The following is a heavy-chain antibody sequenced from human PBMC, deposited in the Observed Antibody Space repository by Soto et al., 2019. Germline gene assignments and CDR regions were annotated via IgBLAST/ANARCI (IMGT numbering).Heavy chain of an antibody. CDR1: GFTFSSYA. D-gene: IGHD6-13*01. Sequence: GGSLRLSCAASGFTFSSYAMSWVRQAPGKGLEWVSAISGSGGSTYYADSVKGRFTISRDNSKNTLYLQMNSLRAEDTAVYYCALLPGIAAAGTSYYYYGMDVWGQGTTVTVSS. J-gene: IGHJ6*02. V-gene: IGHV3-23*01. CDR2: ISGSGGST. CDR3: ALLPGIAAAGTSYYYYGMDV.